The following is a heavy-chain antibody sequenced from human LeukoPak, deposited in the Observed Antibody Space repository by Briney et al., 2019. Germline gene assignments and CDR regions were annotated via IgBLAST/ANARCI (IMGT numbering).Heavy chain of an antibody. CDR1: GDAITGSSNY. CDR3: ARQYYDRTGYYYIDY. V-gene: IGHV4-39*01. J-gene: IGHJ4*02. CDR2: MYYSGST. D-gene: IGHD3-22*01. Sequence: PSETLSLTCTVSGDAITGSSNYWGSIRQPPGKGLEWIGSMYYSGSTFSNPSLRSRGNMSSDTSKNKFSLKLSSVTAADTAVYYCARQYYDRTGYYYIDYWSQGTQVTVSS.